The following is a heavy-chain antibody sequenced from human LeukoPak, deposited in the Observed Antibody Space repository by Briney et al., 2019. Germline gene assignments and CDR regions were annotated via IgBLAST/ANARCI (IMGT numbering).Heavy chain of an antibody. CDR2: ISSSGSTI. J-gene: IGHJ4*02. CDR3: ARGRREVAGGGY. CDR1: GFTFSSYE. Sequence: GGSLRLSCAASGFTFSSYEMYWVRQAPGKGLEWVSYISSSGSTIYYADSVKGRFTITRDNAKNSLYLQMNSLRAEDTAVYYCARGRREVAGGGYWGQGTLVTVSS. D-gene: IGHD5-12*01. V-gene: IGHV3-48*03.